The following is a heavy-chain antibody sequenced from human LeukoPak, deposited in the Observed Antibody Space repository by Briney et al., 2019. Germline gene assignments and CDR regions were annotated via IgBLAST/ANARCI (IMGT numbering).Heavy chain of an antibody. Sequence: SETLSLTCTVSVGPITNWCWSWIRQPAGKGLEWIGRFCFIGNTNYNPSLKSRVTLSVDKSKNQFFLKLSSLTAADTAIYYCATGGGDFDYWGQGTLVTVSS. V-gene: IGHV4-4*07. CDR3: ATGGGDFDY. CDR2: FCFIGNT. D-gene: IGHD2-15*01. J-gene: IGHJ4*02. CDR1: VGPITNWC.